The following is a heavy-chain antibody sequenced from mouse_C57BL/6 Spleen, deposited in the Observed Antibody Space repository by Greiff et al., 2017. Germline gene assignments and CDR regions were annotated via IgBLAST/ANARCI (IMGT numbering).Heavy chain of an antibody. D-gene: IGHD2-4*01. CDR3: AGRGRITTRYFDG. V-gene: IGHV3-6*01. CDR1: GYSITSCYY. J-gene: IGHJ1*03. Sequence: EVQRVESGPGLVKPSQSLSLTCSVTGYSITSCYYWNWIRQCPGNKLEWMGYISYDGSNNYNPSLKNRIAITHDTSKNQFFLKLNTVTTEDTATYDWAGRGRITTRYFDGWGTGTTVTVSS. CDR2: ISYDGSN.